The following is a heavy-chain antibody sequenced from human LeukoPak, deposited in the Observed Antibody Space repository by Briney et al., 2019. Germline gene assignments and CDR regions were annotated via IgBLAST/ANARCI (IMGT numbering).Heavy chain of an antibody. J-gene: IGHJ4*02. CDR1: GGSINSGPYY. V-gene: IGHV4-39*07. CDR2: ISSGGSA. Sequence: SETLSLTCTVSGGSINSGPYYWAWIRQPPGKGLEWMGGISSGGSAFYNPSLRSRITISLDRSKQKFSLKLTSVTAADTAVYFCARGAEYYAIWRGYAGYSDYWGQGISVTVSS. CDR3: ARGAEYYAIWRGYAGYSDY. D-gene: IGHD3-3*01.